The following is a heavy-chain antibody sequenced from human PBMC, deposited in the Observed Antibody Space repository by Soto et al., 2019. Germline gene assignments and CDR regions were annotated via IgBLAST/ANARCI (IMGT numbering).Heavy chain of an antibody. J-gene: IGHJ5*02. V-gene: IGHV4-30-4*01. CDR3: ARHETVADESWFDP. CDR1: GGSISSGDYY. Sequence: SETLSLTCTFSGGSISSGDYYWSWIRQPPGKGLEWIGYIYYSGGTYYNPSLRSRVTISVDTSKNQFSLKLSSVTAADTAMYYCARHETVADESWFDPWGQGILVTVS. D-gene: IGHD6-19*01. CDR2: IYYSGGT.